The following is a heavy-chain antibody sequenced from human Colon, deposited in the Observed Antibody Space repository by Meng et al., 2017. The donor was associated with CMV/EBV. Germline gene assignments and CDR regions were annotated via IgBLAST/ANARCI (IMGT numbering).Heavy chain of an antibody. J-gene: IGHJ4*02. D-gene: IGHD3-10*01. V-gene: IGHV1-8*01. CDR3: ARGNSWFVY. Sequence: KVSCKASAYSFASYDLNWVRLTDGQGLEWEAWMDPGSGNSTHAQRLQGRITLTRDTSTTTAYMELTNLRSEDTAVYFCARGNSWFVYWGQGTPVTVSS. CDR2: MDPGSGNS. CDR1: AYSFASYD.